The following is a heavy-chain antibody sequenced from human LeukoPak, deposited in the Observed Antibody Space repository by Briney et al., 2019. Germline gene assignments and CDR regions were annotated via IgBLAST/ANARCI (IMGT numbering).Heavy chain of an antibody. CDR1: DDSISSTNW. CDR2: IYHSGST. D-gene: IGHD6-19*01. CDR3: ARGGPLPRVSVAGTYQGTWFDP. V-gene: IGHV4-4*02. J-gene: IGHJ5*02. Sequence: SETLSLTCAVSDDSISSTNWWSWVRQPPGKGLEWIGEIYHSGSTNYRPSLKSRVTISVDKYKNQFSLKLTSVTAADTAIYYCARGGPLPRVSVAGTYQGTWFDPWGQGTLVTVSS.